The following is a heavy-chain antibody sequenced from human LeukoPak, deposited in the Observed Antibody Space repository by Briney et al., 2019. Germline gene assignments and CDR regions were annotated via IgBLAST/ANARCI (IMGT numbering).Heavy chain of an antibody. J-gene: IGHJ4*02. CDR3: ARARPQYGDYGWVPWYFDY. CDR1: GFTVSSNY. D-gene: IGHD4-17*01. V-gene: IGHV3-53*01. Sequence: GGSLRLSCAASGFTVSSNYMSWVRQAPGKGLEWVSVIYSGGSTYYADSVKGRFTISRDNSKNTLYLQMNSLRAEDTAVYYCARARPQYGDYGWVPWYFDYWGQGTLVTVSS. CDR2: IYSGGST.